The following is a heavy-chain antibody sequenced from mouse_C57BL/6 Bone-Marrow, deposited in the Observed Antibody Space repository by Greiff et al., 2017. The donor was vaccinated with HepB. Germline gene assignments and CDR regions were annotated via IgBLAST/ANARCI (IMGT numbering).Heavy chain of an antibody. CDR2: ISNLAYSI. V-gene: IGHV5-15*01. J-gene: IGHJ3*01. CDR3: ARPDYGNYAWFAY. D-gene: IGHD2-1*01. CDR1: GFTFSDYG. Sequence: EVQLVESGGGLVQPGGSLKLSCAASGFTFSDYGMAWVRQAPRKGPEWVAFISNLAYSIYYADTVTGRFTISRENAKNTLYLEMSSLRSEDTAMYYCARPDYGNYAWFAYWGQGTLVTVSA.